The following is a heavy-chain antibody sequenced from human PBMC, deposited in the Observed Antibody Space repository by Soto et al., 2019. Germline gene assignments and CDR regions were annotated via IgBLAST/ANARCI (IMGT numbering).Heavy chain of an antibody. V-gene: IGHV1-18*01. D-gene: IGHD3-16*01. J-gene: IGHJ6*02. CDR2: INGYNGNT. Sequence: ASVKVSCKASGYTFSTYGISWVRQAPGQGLEWMGWINGYNGNTNYAPKLQGRITMTTDTSTTTAYMELRSLRSDDTAVYYCARMGGVSYYYYGMDVWGQGTTVTVSS. CDR3: ARMGGVSYYYYGMDV. CDR1: GYTFSTYG.